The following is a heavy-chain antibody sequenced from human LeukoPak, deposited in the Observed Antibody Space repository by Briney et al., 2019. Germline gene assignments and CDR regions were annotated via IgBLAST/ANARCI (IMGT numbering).Heavy chain of an antibody. J-gene: IGHJ5*02. Sequence: GESLKISCKGSGYSFTTYWIAWVRQMPGRGLEWMGIIYPGDSDTRYSPSFQGQVTIPADKSISTAYLQWSSLKASDTAMYYCARRATIVDYFDPWGQGTLVTVSS. CDR3: ARRATIVDYFDP. CDR2: IYPGDSDT. D-gene: IGHD5-24*01. V-gene: IGHV5-51*01. CDR1: GYSFTTYW.